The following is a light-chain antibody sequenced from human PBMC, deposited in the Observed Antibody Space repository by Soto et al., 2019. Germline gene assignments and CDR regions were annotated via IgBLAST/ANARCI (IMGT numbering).Light chain of an antibody. V-gene: IGKV3-11*01. CDR1: QSVSSY. J-gene: IGKJ5*01. CDR3: QQRSNWLSIT. Sequence: EIVLTQSPATLSLSPGERATLSCRASQSVSSYLAWYQQKPGQAPRLLIYDASNRATGSPARFSGSGSGTDVTLTISSLKPEDFAVYYCQQRSNWLSITFSQATRLEIK. CDR2: DAS.